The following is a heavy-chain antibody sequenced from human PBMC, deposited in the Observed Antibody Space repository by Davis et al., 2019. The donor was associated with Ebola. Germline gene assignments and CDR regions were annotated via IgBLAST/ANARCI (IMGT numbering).Heavy chain of an antibody. V-gene: IGHV1-3*01. CDR2: INAGNGNT. CDR3: ARVRWKQWLEIDY. D-gene: IGHD6-19*01. J-gene: IGHJ4*02. CDR1: GYTFTSYA. Sequence: AASVKVSCKASGYTFTSYAMHWVRQAPGQRLEWMGWINAGNGNTKYSQKFQGRVTITRDTSASTAYMELSSLRSEDTAVYYCARVRWKQWLEIDYWGQGTLVTVSS.